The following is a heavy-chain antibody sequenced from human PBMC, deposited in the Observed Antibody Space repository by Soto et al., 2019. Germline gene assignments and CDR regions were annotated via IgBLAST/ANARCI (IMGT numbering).Heavy chain of an antibody. J-gene: IGHJ4*02. CDR2: ISGSGGST. CDR1: GFNFSTYA. Sequence: GGSLRISCAASGFNFSTYAMSWVRQAPGKGLEWVSVISGSGGSTYYAESVQGRVTISRDNSKNTLYLQMNSLRAEDTAVYYCTRRSAFDYWGQGTLVTVSS. V-gene: IGHV3-23*01. CDR3: TRRSAFDY.